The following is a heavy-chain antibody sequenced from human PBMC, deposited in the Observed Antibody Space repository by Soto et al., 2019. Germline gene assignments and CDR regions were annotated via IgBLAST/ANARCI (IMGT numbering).Heavy chain of an antibody. V-gene: IGHV3-21*01. J-gene: IGHJ6*03. Sequence: EMQLVESGGGLVKPGGSLRLSCAASGFTLGGSTMHWVHQAPGKGLEWVSSISISGTDIYYADSVKGRFTISRDNANNSLFLQLNSLRAEDTALYYCARARAWDYNYFYYYLDVWGKGTTVTVS. CDR1: GFTLGGST. CDR3: ARARAWDYNYFYYYLDV. CDR2: ISISGTDI. D-gene: IGHD1-7*01.